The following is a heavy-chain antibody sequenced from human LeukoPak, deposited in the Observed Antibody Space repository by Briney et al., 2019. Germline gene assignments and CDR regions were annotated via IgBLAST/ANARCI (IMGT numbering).Heavy chain of an antibody. V-gene: IGHV4-59*08. J-gene: IGHJ4*02. CDR2: IYYSGST. CDR1: GGSISSYY. CDR3: ARHPPTPNAFDY. Sequence: SETLSLTCTVSGGSISSYYWSWIRQPPGKGLEWIGYIYYSGSTNYNPSLKSRVTISVDTSKNQFSLKLSSVTAADTAVYYCARHPPTPNAFDYSGQGTLVTVSS. D-gene: IGHD4/OR15-4a*01.